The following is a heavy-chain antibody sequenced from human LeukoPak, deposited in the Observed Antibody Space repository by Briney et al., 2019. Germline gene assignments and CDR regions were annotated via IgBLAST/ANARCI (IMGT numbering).Heavy chain of an antibody. CDR2: INHSGST. CDR1: GGSISSSSYY. V-gene: IGHV4-39*07. J-gene: IGHJ4*02. D-gene: IGHD6-6*01. Sequence: SETLSLTCTVSGGSISSSSYYWGWIRQPPGKGLEWIGEINHSGSTNYNPSLKSRVTISVDTSKNQFSLKLSSVTAADTAVYYSARGYLAARPPLHYWGQGTLVTVSS. CDR3: ARGYLAARPPLHY.